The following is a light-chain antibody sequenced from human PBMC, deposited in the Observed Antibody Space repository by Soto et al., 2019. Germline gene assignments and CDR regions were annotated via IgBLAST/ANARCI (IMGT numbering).Light chain of an antibody. CDR3: QQYNSYSWT. V-gene: IGKV1-5*03. Sequence: DIQMTQSPSTLSASVGDRVTITCRASQSISSWLAWYQQKPGKAPKLLIYKASSLESGVPSRFSGSGSGTEFTSTISSLQPDDFATYYCQQYNSYSWTFGQGTKVEIK. CDR1: QSISSW. CDR2: KAS. J-gene: IGKJ1*01.